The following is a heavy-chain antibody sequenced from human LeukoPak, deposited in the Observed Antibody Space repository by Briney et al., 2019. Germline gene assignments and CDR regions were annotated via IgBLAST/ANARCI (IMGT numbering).Heavy chain of an antibody. J-gene: IGHJ4*02. V-gene: IGHV3-7*01. D-gene: IGHD2-15*01. CDR1: GFTFSNYW. Sequence: GGSLRLSCAASGFTFSNYWMSWVRQAPGKGLEWVANIKQDGSEKYYVDSVKGRFTISRDNAKNSLYLQVNSLRAEDTAVCYCARDLDGGDYWGQGTLVTVSS. CDR2: IKQDGSEK. CDR3: ARDLDGGDY.